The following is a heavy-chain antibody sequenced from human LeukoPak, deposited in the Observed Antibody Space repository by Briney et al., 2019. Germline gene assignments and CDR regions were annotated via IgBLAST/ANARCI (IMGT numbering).Heavy chain of an antibody. J-gene: IGHJ5*02. Sequence: ASVKVSCKASGYTFTSYYMHWVRQAPGQGLEWMGIINPSGGSTSYAQKFQGRVTITRNTSISTAYMELSSLRSEDTAVYYCARGWKYCSGGSCYDWFDPWGQGTLVTVSS. CDR3: ARGWKYCSGGSCYDWFDP. CDR1: GYTFTSYY. CDR2: INPSGGST. V-gene: IGHV1-46*01. D-gene: IGHD2-15*01.